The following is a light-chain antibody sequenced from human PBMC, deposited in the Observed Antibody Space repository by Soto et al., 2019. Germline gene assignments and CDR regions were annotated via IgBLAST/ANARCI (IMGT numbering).Light chain of an antibody. Sequence: DLVMTQSPLSLPVTRGEPASISCRSSESLLHSNGYNYLDWYLQKPGQSPQLLIFLGSNRASGVPDRFSGSGSGTDFTLKISRVEAEDVGVYYCMQALQTPWTFGQGTKVDIK. CDR3: MQALQTPWT. CDR1: ESLLHSNGYNY. J-gene: IGKJ1*01. CDR2: LGS. V-gene: IGKV2-28*01.